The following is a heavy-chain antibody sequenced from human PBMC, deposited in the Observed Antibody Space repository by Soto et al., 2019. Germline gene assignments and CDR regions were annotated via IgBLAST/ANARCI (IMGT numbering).Heavy chain of an antibody. V-gene: IGHV3-30*04. D-gene: IGHD1-26*01. CDR3: VKPVYTGSYSEYYFDL. J-gene: IGHJ4*02. CDR1: GFTFRSYA. CDR2: VSYDGSRK. Sequence: QVQLVESGGGVVQPGRSLRLSCVASGFTFRSYAMHWVRQAPGKGLDWVAVVSYDGSRKYYADSVKGRFTISRDNSKKTVSLQTISLRAEDSAMYYCVKPVYTGSYSEYYFDLWGQGVLVSVSS.